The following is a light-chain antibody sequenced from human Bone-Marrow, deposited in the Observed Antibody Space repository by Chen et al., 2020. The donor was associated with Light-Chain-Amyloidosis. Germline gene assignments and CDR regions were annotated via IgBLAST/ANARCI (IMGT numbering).Light chain of an antibody. J-gene: IGLJ2*01. CDR1: SSNIGAGYD. V-gene: IGLV1-40*01. CDR3: QSYDSSLSGSVV. CDR2: GNS. Sequence: QSVLTQPPSVAGAPGQRVTISCTGSSSNIGAGYDVQWYQQLPGTAPKLLIYGNSNRPSGVPDPFSGSKSGTSASLAITGLQAEDEADYYCQSYDSSLSGSVVFGGGTKLTVL.